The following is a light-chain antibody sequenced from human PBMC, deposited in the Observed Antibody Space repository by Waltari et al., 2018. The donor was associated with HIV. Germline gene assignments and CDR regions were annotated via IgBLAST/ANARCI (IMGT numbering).Light chain of an antibody. V-gene: IGLV1-40*01. CDR2: GNT. Sequence: QSVVTPTPSVSGAPGQTVAISCTGRSSTIGAGYYASCYQHFPGPPPEDVIYGNTIRPSGVPDRFSGSKSGSAASLVIAGLQADDEAEYYCQSYDKSLSGWVFGGGTKVTVL. J-gene: IGLJ3*02. CDR3: QSYDKSLSGWV. CDR1: SSTIGAGYY.